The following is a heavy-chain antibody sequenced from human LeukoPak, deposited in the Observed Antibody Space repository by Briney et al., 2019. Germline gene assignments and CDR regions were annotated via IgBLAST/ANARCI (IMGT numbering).Heavy chain of an antibody. Sequence: GGSLRLSCAASGFTFSDYYMSWIRQAPGKGLEWVSYISSSSSYTNYADSVKGRFTISRDDAKNSLYLQMNSLRAEDTAVYYCARTVYDILTGFGYRGQGTLVTVSS. V-gene: IGHV3-11*06. CDR3: ARTVYDILTGFGY. D-gene: IGHD3-9*01. J-gene: IGHJ4*02. CDR1: GFTFSDYY. CDR2: ISSSSSYT.